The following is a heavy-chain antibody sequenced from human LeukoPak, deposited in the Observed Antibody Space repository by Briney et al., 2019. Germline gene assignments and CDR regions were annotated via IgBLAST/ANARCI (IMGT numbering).Heavy chain of an antibody. Sequence: GSLRLSCAASGFTFSSYEMNWVRQAPGKGLEWIGEIYHSGSTNYNPSLKSRVTISVDTSKNQFSLKLSSVTAADTAVYYCARVTYYDSSGYSPILYYMDVWGKGTTVTVSS. CDR1: GFTFSSYE. V-gene: IGHV4-34*01. J-gene: IGHJ6*03. CDR3: ARVTYYDSSGYSPILYYMDV. CDR2: IYHSGST. D-gene: IGHD3-22*01.